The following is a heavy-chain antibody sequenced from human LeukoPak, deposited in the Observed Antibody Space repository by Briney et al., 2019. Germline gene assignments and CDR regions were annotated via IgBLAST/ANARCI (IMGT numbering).Heavy chain of an antibody. CDR2: IYYSGST. D-gene: IGHD3-22*01. CDR3: ARDRRQPGPSDSSGYGAFDI. Sequence: PSETLSLTCTVSGGSISSYYWSWIRQPPGKGLEWLGYIYYSGSTNYNPSLKTRVTISVDTSKNQFSLRLSSVTAADTAVYYCARDRRQPGPSDSSGYGAFDIWGQGTMVTVSS. CDR1: GGSISSYY. J-gene: IGHJ3*02. V-gene: IGHV4-59*01.